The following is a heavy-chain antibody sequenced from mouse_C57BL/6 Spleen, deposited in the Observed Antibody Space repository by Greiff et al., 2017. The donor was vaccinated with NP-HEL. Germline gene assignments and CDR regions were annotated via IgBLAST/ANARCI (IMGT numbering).Heavy chain of an antibody. CDR1: GYTFTDYN. CDR2: INPNNGGT. Sequence: EVQLQQSGPELVKPGASVKIPCKASGYTFTDYNMDWVKQSHGKSLEWIGDINPNNGGTIYNQKFKGKATLTVDKSSSTAYMELRSLTSEDPAVYYCARLYYYGSSYEVYYGMDYWGQGTSLTVSS. V-gene: IGHV1-18*01. J-gene: IGHJ4*01. CDR3: ARLYYYGSSYEVYYGMDY. D-gene: IGHD1-1*01.